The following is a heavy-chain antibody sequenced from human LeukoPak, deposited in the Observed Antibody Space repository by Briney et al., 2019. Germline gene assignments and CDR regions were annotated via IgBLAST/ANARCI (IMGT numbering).Heavy chain of an antibody. J-gene: IGHJ3*02. CDR3: ASTSIDAFDI. CDR1: GYSFTSYW. V-gene: IGHV5-51*01. D-gene: IGHD3-16*01. Sequence: GESLKISCNVTGYSFTSYWIGWVRQMPGKGLEWMGIIYPGDSDTRYSPYFQGQVTISADKSISTAYLQWSSLKASDTAMYYCASTSIDAFDIWGQGTMVTVSS. CDR2: IYPGDSDT.